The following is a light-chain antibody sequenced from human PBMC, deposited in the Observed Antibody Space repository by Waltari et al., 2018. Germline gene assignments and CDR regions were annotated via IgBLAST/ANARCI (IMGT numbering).Light chain of an antibody. CDR3: QQYDISPLT. CDR1: QTIRTTY. V-gene: IGKV3-20*01. Sequence: EIVLTQSPATLSLSPGHGATLPCRTSQTIRTTYLAWYQQKPGQAPTLLIYGAFSRATGIPDRFTGSGSGTDFSLTISSLEPEDFATYYCQQYDISPLTFGGGTKVEIK. J-gene: IGKJ4*01. CDR2: GAF.